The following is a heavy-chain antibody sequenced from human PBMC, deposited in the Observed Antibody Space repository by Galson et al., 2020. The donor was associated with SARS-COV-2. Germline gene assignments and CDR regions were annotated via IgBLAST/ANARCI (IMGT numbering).Heavy chain of an antibody. J-gene: IGHJ5*02. Sequence: LETLSLTCTVAGASISNNYWSWIRRPPGKGLEWIGYIYSSGHTNYNPSLKSRVTISVDTSKNQFSLNLNSVTAADTALYYCARGGGYCSGGSCYWFDPWGQGTLVTVSS. D-gene: IGHD2-15*01. CDR3: ARGGGYCSGGSCYWFDP. CDR2: IYSSGHT. V-gene: IGHV4-59*01. CDR1: GASISNNY.